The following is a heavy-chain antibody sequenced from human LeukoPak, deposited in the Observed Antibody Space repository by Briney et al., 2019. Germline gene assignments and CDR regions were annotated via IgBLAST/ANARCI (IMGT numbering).Heavy chain of an antibody. V-gene: IGHV4-59*08. D-gene: IGHD4-17*01. Sequence: LETLSLTCTVSGDSISNFFWSWIRQPPGKGLEWIGHVHYTGSSNYNPSLKSRVTISVDRSKNQFSLKVSSVTAADTAVYYCARQGDGDYVDYWGQGILVTVSS. CDR2: VHYTGSS. CDR3: ARQGDGDYVDY. J-gene: IGHJ4*02. CDR1: GDSISNFF.